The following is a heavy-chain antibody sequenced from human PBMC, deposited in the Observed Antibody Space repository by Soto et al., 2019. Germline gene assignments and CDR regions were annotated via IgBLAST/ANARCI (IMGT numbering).Heavy chain of an antibody. CDR3: AHSLYDYVWGTNWFDP. J-gene: IGHJ5*02. CDR2: IYWDDDK. D-gene: IGHD3-16*01. Sequence: QITLKESGPTLVKPTQTLTLTCTFSGFSLSTSGVGMGWIRQPPGKALEWLALIYWDDDKRYSPSLKSRLTITQDTSKNQVVLTMTNMDPVDTATYYCAHSLYDYVWGTNWFDPWGQGTLVTVSS. V-gene: IGHV2-5*02. CDR1: GFSLSTSGVG.